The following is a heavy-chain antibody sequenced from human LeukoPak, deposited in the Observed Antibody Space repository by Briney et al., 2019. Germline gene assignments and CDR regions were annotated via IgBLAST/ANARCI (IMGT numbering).Heavy chain of an antibody. CDR2: IYYSGST. CDR1: GGSISSSSYY. J-gene: IGHJ3*02. CDR3: AREYCSSTSCSPRDI. V-gene: IGHV4-39*02. D-gene: IGHD2-2*01. Sequence: SETLSLTCTVSGGSISSSSYYWGWIRQPPGKGLEWIGSIYYSGSTYYNPSLKSRVTISVDTSKNQFSLKLSSVTAADTAVYYCAREYCSSTSCSPRDIWGQGTMVTVSS.